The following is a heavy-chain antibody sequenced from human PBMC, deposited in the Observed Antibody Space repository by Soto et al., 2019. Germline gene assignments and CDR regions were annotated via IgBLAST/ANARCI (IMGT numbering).Heavy chain of an antibody. J-gene: IGHJ4*02. V-gene: IGHV4-59*01. D-gene: IGHD2-2*01. Sequence: QVQLQESGPGLVKPSETLSLTCTVSGGSISSYYWSWIRQPPGKGLEWIGYIYYSGSTNYNPSLKSRVTISVDTSKNQFSLKLSSVTAADTAVYYCARYSSTSPYFDYWGQGTLVTVSS. CDR2: IYYSGST. CDR1: GGSISSYY. CDR3: ARYSSTSPYFDY.